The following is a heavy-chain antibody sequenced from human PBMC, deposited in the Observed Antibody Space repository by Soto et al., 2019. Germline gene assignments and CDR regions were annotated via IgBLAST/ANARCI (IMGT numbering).Heavy chain of an antibody. J-gene: IGHJ6*02. V-gene: IGHV1-2*02. D-gene: IGHD1-1*01. CDR3: ARSFTQGYHWNDITLTYYYYYGMDG. CDR1: GYPLTGHY. CDR2: INPNSGGT. Sequence: GXSVQVATRASGYPLTGHYVHWVRQAPGQGPEWMGWINPNSGGTNYAQKFQGRVTMTRDTSISTAYMELSRLRSDDTAVYYCARSFTQGYHWNDITLTYYYYYGMDGWGQRTTVTFSS.